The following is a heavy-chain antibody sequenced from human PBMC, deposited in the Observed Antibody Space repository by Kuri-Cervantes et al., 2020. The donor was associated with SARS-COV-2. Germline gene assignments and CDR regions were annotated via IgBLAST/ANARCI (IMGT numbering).Heavy chain of an antibody. CDR1: GYTFTSYG. CDR3: ARPKQGWFDP. V-gene: IGHV1-18*01. D-gene: IGHD6-13*01. CDR2: ISAYNGNT. J-gene: IGHJ5*02. Sequence: GESLKISCKASGYTFTSYGISWVRQAPGQGLEWMGWISAYNGNTNYAQKLQGRVTMTTDTSTSTAYMELRSLRSDDTAVYYCARPKQGWFDPWGQGTLVTVSS.